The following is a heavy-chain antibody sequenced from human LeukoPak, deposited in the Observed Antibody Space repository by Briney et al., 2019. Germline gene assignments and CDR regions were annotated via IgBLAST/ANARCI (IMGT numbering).Heavy chain of an antibody. Sequence: ASVKVSCKASGGTFSSYAISWVRQAPGQGLEWMGGIIPIFGTANYAQKFQGRVTITADKSTSTAYMELSSLRSEDTAVYYCASWTYYYDSSGQPRDYWGQGTLVTVSS. D-gene: IGHD3-22*01. V-gene: IGHV1-69*06. CDR2: IIPIFGTA. J-gene: IGHJ4*02. CDR3: ASWTYYYDSSGQPRDY. CDR1: GGTFSSYA.